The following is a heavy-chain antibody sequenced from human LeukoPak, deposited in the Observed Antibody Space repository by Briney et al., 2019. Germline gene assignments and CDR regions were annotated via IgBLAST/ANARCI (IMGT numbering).Heavy chain of an antibody. CDR1: GGSISSNTYY. CDR2: LYTSGST. Sequence: SETLSLTCTVSGGSISSNTYYWGWIRQPPGKGLEWIGSLYTSGSTNYNPSLKSRVTMSVDTSKNQFSLKLSSVTAADTAVYYCAREYGGPAAMPLYYYYYMDVWGKGTTVTISS. V-gene: IGHV4-39*07. D-gene: IGHD2-2*01. J-gene: IGHJ6*03. CDR3: AREYGGPAAMPLYYYYYMDV.